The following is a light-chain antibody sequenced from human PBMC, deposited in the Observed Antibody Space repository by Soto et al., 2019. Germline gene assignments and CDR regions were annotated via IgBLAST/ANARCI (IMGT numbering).Light chain of an antibody. J-gene: IGLJ1*01. V-gene: IGLV2-14*01. CDR3: SSYTRGNTYV. Sequence: QSVLTQPASVSGSPGQSITISCTGTSSDIGGYNSASWYQQHPRKAPKLMIYEVTNRPSGISNRFSGSKSGNTASLTISGLQAEDEADYYCSSYTRGNTYVFGTGTKLTVL. CDR1: SSDIGGYNS. CDR2: EVT.